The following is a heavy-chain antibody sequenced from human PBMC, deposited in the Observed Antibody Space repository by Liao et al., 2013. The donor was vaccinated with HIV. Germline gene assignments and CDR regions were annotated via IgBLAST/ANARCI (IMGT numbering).Heavy chain of an antibody. CDR1: GGSISSGSYY. CDR3: ARGNPFYYESSGYSFDY. J-gene: IGHJ4*02. Sequence: QVHLQESGPGLVKPSQTLSLTCTVSGGSISSGSYYWSWIRQPAGKGLEWIGHIYTSGTADYNASLKSRVTMSLDTSKNQFSLRLTSVTAADTAVYYCARGNPFYYESSGYSFDYWGQGTLVTVSS. D-gene: IGHD3-22*01. CDR2: IYTSGTA. V-gene: IGHV4-61*02.